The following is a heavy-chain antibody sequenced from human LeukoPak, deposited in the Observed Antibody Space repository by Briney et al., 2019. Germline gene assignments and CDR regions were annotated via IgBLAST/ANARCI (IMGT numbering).Heavy chain of an antibody. Sequence: GGSLRLSCAASGFTFSSYWMSWVRQAPGKGLEWVANIKQDGSEKHYVDSVKGRFTISRDNAKNSLYLQMKSLRVEDTALYYCAKDTLYDSSGYFDYWGQGTLVTVSS. D-gene: IGHD3-22*01. CDR2: IKQDGSEK. CDR3: AKDTLYDSSGYFDY. J-gene: IGHJ4*02. V-gene: IGHV3-7*03. CDR1: GFTFSSYW.